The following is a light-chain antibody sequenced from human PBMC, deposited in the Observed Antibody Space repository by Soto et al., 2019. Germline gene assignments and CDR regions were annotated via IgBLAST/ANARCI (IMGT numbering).Light chain of an antibody. CDR1: SSNIGSNY. CDR3: AAWDDRLSGPV. Sequence: QSVLTQPPSASGTPGQRVTVSCSGSSSNIGSNYVYWYQQLPGTAPKLLIYRNNQRPSGVPDRFSGSKSGTSASLAISGPRSEDQADYYCAAWDDRLSGPVFGGGTQLTVL. V-gene: IGLV1-47*01. CDR2: RNN. J-gene: IGLJ7*01.